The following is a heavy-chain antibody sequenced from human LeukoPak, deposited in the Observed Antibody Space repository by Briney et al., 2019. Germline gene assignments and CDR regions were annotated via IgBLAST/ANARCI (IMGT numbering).Heavy chain of an antibody. J-gene: IGHJ4*02. Sequence: PSETLSLTCAVSGYSISSGYYWGWIRQPPGKGLEWIGSIYHSGSTYYNPSLKSRVTISVDTSKNQFSLKLSSVTAADTAVYYCARLEGTIFGGVDFWGQGTLVTVSS. CDR3: ARLEGTIFGGVDF. V-gene: IGHV4-38-2*01. CDR2: IYHSGST. CDR1: GYSISSGYY. D-gene: IGHD3-3*01.